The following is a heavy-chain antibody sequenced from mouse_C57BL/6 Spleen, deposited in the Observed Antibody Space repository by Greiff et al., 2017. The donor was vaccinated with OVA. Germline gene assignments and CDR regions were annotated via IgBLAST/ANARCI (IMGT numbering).Heavy chain of an antibody. D-gene: IGHD1-1*01. J-gene: IGHJ2*01. CDR1: GYTFTSYW. CDR3: ARVTTVYYFDY. CDR2: IDPSDSYT. Sequence: QVQLQQPGAELVRPGTSVKLSCKASGYTFTSYWMHWVKQRPGQGLEWIGVIDPSDSYTNYNQKFKGKATLTVDTSSSTAYMQLSSLTSEDSAVYYCARVTTVYYFDYWGQGTTLTVSS. V-gene: IGHV1-59*01.